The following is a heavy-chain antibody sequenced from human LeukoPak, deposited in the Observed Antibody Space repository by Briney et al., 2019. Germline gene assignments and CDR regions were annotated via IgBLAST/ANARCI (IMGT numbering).Heavy chain of an antibody. CDR2: INHSGST. Sequence: KSSETLSLTCAVYGGSFSGYYWSWIRQPPGKGLEWIGEINHSGSTNYNPSLKSRVTISVDTSKNQFSLKLSSVTAADTAVYYCARGQFWSGNYYYYYMDVWGKGTTVTVSS. CDR1: GGSFSGYY. CDR3: ARGQFWSGNYYYYYMDV. J-gene: IGHJ6*03. V-gene: IGHV4-34*01. D-gene: IGHD1-14*01.